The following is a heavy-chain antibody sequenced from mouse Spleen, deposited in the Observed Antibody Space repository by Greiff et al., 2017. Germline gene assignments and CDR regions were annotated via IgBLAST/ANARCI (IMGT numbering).Heavy chain of an antibody. J-gene: IGHJ2*01. V-gene: IGHV5-9*01. CDR3: ARHTRFDY. CDR1: GFTFSSYT. CDR2: ISGGGGNT. Sequence: EVQVVESGGGLVKPGGSLKLSCAASGFTFSSYTMSWVRQTPEKRLEWVATISGGGGNTYYPDSVKGRFTISRDNAKNTLYLQMSSLRSEDTALYYCARHTRFDYWGQGTTLTVSS.